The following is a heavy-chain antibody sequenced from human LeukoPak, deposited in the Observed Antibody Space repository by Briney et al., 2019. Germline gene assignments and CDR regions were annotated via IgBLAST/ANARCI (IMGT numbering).Heavy chain of an antibody. Sequence: GGSLRLSCAASKFTLNIYTMHWVRQAPGKGLEWVAVISYDGSNKYYADSVKGRFTISRDNSKNTLYLQMNSLRAEDTAVYYCAKDEDQWLSSIGHFFDYWGQGTLVTVSS. CDR3: AKDEDQWLSSIGHFFDY. CDR1: KFTLNIYT. J-gene: IGHJ4*02. V-gene: IGHV3-30*04. D-gene: IGHD6-19*01. CDR2: ISYDGSNK.